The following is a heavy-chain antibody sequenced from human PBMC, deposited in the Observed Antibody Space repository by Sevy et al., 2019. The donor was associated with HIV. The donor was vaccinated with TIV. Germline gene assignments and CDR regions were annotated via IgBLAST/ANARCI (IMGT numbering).Heavy chain of an antibody. CDR3: ARDRLGITISAEWGGGMDV. Sequence: GGSLRLSCAASEFTFSSYWMSWVRQAPGKGLEWVANIKQDGSEKYYVDSVKGRFTISRDNSKNTLYLQMNSLRAEDTAVYYCARDRLGITISAEWGGGMDVWGQGTTVTVSS. J-gene: IGHJ6*02. CDR2: IKQDGSEK. V-gene: IGHV3-7*01. D-gene: IGHD3-3*01. CDR1: EFTFSSYW.